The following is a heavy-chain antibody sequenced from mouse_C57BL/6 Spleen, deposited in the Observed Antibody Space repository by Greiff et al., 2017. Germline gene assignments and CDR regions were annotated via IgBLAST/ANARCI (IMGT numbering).Heavy chain of an antibody. CDR2: IDPSDSYT. D-gene: IGHD1-1*01. CDR3: APITTVVAPFDY. J-gene: IGHJ2*01. V-gene: IGHV1-50*01. Sequence: VQLQQPGAELVKPGASVKLSCKASGYTFTSYWMQWVKQRPGQGLEWIGEIDPSDSYTNYNQKFKGKATLTVDTSSSTAYMQLSSLTSEDSAVYYCAPITTVVAPFDYWGQGTTLTVSS. CDR1: GYTFTSYW.